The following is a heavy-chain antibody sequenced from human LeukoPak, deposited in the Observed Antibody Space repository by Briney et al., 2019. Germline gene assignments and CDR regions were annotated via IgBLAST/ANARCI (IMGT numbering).Heavy chain of an antibody. Sequence: GGSLRLSCAASGFTFSSSAMSWVCQAPGKGLEWVSAISNNGGYTYYADSVQGRFTISRDNSKSTLCLQMNSLRAEDTAVYYCAKQLGYCSDGSCYFPYWGQGTLVTVSS. D-gene: IGHD2-15*01. V-gene: IGHV3-23*01. CDR2: ISNNGGYT. CDR3: AKQLGYCSDGSCYFPY. J-gene: IGHJ4*02. CDR1: GFTFSSSA.